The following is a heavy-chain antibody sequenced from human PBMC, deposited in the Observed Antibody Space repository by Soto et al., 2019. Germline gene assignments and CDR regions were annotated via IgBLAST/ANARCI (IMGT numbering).Heavy chain of an antibody. V-gene: IGHV1-69*06. CDR3: ATTRWEDYYYGMDV. D-gene: IGHD1-26*01. CDR1: GGTFSSYA. J-gene: IGHJ6*02. CDR2: IIPIFGTA. Sequence: QVQLVQSGAEVKKPGSSAKVSCKASGGTFSSYAISWVRQAPGQGLEWMGGIIPIFGTANYAQKFQGRVTITADKYTSTAYMELSSLRSEDTAVYYCATTRWEDYYYGMDVWGQGTTVTVSS.